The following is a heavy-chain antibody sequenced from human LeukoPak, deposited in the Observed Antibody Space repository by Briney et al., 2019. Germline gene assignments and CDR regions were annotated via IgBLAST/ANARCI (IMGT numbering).Heavy chain of an antibody. Sequence: GGSLRLSCAASGFTFSSYAMSWVRQAPGKGLEWDSAISGSGGSTYYADSVKGRFTISRDNSKNTLYPQMNSLRAEDTAVYYCAKDQYYDFWSGYPRWFDPWGQGTLVTVSS. CDR1: GFTFSSYA. D-gene: IGHD3-3*01. CDR3: AKDQYYDFWSGYPRWFDP. V-gene: IGHV3-23*01. CDR2: ISGSGGST. J-gene: IGHJ5*02.